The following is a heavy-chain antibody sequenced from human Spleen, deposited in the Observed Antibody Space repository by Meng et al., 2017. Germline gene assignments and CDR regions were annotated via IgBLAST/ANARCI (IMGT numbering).Heavy chain of an antibody. CDR2: ISGSGNST. Sequence: VQLVESGGGVVQPGRSLRLTCSASGFTFSNYGMTWVRQAPGKGLEWVSVISGSGNSTYYADSVKGRFSISRDNSKNTLYLQMNSLRAEDTAVYYCASDYYDSGSYGHWGLGTLVTVSS. CDR1: GFTFSNYG. D-gene: IGHD3-10*01. CDR3: ASDYYDSGSYGH. J-gene: IGHJ4*02. V-gene: IGHV3-23*04.